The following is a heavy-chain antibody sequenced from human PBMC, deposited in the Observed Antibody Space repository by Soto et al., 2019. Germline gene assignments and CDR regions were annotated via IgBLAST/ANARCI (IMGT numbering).Heavy chain of an antibody. CDR1: GYTFTSYG. D-gene: IGHD1-1*01. Sequence: ASVKVSCKASGYTFTSYGISWVRQAPGQGLEWMGWISAYNGNTNYTQKLQGRVTMTTDTSTSTAYMELRSLRSDDTAVYYCARVPRPPRHPKHDYWGQGTLVTVSS. V-gene: IGHV1-18*04. CDR3: ARVPRPPRHPKHDY. CDR2: ISAYNGNT. J-gene: IGHJ4*02.